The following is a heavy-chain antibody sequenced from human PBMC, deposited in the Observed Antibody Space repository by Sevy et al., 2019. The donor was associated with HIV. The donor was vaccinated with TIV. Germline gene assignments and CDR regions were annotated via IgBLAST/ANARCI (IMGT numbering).Heavy chain of an antibody. CDR3: AREVVLQSYFDY. V-gene: IGHV4-30-2*01. J-gene: IGHJ4*02. CDR1: GGSISSGDHT. D-gene: IGHD2-15*01. Sequence: SETLSLTCTVSGGSISSGDHTWTWNPQPPGQALEWIGYVIHSVGTFYNPSLRSRVTISVDTSKNQFSLNLSSVTAADTAVYYCAREVVLQSYFDYWGQGILVTVSS. CDR2: VIHSVGT.